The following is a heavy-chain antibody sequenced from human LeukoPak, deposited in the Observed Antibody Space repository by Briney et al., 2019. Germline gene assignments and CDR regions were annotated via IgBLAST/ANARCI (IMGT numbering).Heavy chain of an antibody. CDR3: ASPYCSGGSSPYYCGMDV. D-gene: IGHD2-15*01. CDR2: IIPIFGIA. J-gene: IGHJ6*01. CDR1: GGTFSSYA. V-gene: IGHV1-69*04. Sequence: SVTVSCKASGGTFSSYAISWVRQAPGQGLEWMGRIIPIFGIANYAQKFQGRVTITADKSTSTAYMELSSLRSEDTAVYYCASPYCSGGSSPYYCGMDVWGQGTTVTVSS.